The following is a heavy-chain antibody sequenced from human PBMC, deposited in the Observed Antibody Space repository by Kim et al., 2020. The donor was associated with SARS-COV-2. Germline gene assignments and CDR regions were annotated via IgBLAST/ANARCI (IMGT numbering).Heavy chain of an antibody. V-gene: IGHV4-39*01. CDR3: ARQDGYMKGWREDWFDP. J-gene: IGHJ5*02. D-gene: IGHD5-18*01. CDR2: IQYSGTT. CDR1: GGSITNENYF. Sequence: SETLSLTCTVSGGSITNENYFWVWIRQPPGKGLEWIGSIQYSGTTHYNPSLKSRVTISLDTSKNQFSLKVTSVIATDTAVYYCARQDGYMKGWREDWFDPWGQGTLVTVSS.